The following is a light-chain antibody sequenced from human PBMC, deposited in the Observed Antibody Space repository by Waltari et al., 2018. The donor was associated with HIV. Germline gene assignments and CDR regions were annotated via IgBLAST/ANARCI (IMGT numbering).Light chain of an antibody. V-gene: IGLV2-8*01. CDR1: RSDVGGYNY. Sequence: QSALTQPPSASGSPGQSVTISCTGTRSDVGGYNYVSWYQQHPGKAPKLMIYEVTKRPSGVPDGFSGSRSGNTASLTVSGLQAEDEADYFCSSYAGSKNLVVFGGGTKLTVL. J-gene: IGLJ2*01. CDR3: SSYAGSKNLVV. CDR2: EVT.